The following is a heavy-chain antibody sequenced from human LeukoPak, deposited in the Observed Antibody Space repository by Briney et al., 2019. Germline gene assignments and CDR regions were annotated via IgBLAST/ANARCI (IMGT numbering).Heavy chain of an antibody. CDR2: IHYSGSA. V-gene: IGHV4-59*01. CDR3: ARVEEGYGSGRRENYYYYYMDV. CDR1: GGSISNYY. J-gene: IGHJ6*03. D-gene: IGHD3-10*01. Sequence: SETLSLTCTVSGGSISNYYWSWIRQPPGKGLEWVGYIHYSGSANYNRSLKSRVTISVDTSKNQFSLKLSSVTAADTAVYYCARVEEGYGSGRRENYYYYYMDVWGKGTTVTVSS.